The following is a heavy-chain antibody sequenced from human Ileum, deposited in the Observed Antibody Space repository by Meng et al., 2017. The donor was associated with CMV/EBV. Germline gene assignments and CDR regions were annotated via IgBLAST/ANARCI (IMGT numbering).Heavy chain of an antibody. CDR3: ARVGRGGDYYGMDV. J-gene: IGHJ6*02. CDR2: INPNSGGT. D-gene: IGHD1-26*01. CDR1: GYTFAAYY. Sequence: ASMKVSCKASGYTFAAYYIHWVRQAPGQGLEWMGWINPNSGGTNNAQKFQGRVTMTRDTSISTAFMDLSSLISDDTAVYYCARVGRGGDYYGMDVWGQGTTVTVSS. V-gene: IGHV1-2*02.